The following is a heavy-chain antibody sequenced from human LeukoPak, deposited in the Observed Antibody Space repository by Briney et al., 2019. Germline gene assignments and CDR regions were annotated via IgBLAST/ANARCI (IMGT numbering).Heavy chain of an antibody. D-gene: IGHD3-3*01. CDR2: IYTSEST. Sequence: PSETLSLTCTVSGGSISSSSYYWGWIRQPPGKGLEWIGSIYTSESTNYNPSLKSRVTISVDTSKNQFSLKLSSVTAADTAVYYCVRSDDFWSGYYGYWGQGTLVTVSS. V-gene: IGHV4-39*07. CDR1: GGSISSSSYY. CDR3: VRSDDFWSGYYGY. J-gene: IGHJ4*02.